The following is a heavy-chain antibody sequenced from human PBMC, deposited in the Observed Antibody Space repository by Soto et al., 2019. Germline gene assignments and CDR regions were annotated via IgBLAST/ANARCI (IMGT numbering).Heavy chain of an antibody. D-gene: IGHD2-8*01. CDR1: GGTFSSYA. CDR3: ARGRCTNGVCYNG. J-gene: IGHJ4*02. V-gene: IGHV1-69*13. Sequence: SVKVSCKASGGTFSSYAISWVRQAPGQGLEWMGGIIPIFGTANYAQKFQGRVTITADESTSTAYMELSSLRSEDTAVYYCARGRCTNGVCYNGWGQGTLVTVSS. CDR2: IIPIFGTA.